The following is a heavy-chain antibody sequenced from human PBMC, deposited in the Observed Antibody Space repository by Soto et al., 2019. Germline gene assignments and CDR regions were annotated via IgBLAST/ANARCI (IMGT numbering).Heavy chain of an antibody. CDR3: AREKYDYGDYVRDFDI. CDR1: GFSFSSYG. D-gene: IGHD4-17*01. CDR2: IWSDGSNK. Sequence: QVQVVESGGGVVQPGRSLRLSCAASGFSFSSYGMHWVRQAPGKGLEWVAVIWSDGSNKYYGDSVKGRFTISRDNSQNTLYLQINSLSAEDMAVYYCAREKYDYGDYVRDFDIWGQGTMVTVSS. V-gene: IGHV3-33*01. J-gene: IGHJ3*02.